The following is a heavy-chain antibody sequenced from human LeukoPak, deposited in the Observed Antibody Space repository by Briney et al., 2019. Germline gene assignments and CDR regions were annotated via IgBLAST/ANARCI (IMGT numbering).Heavy chain of an antibody. Sequence: GGSLRLSCVASGFTFSNYWMNWVRQAPGKGLEWVANIKQDGSEKYYVDSVKGRFTISRDNAKNSLYLQMNSLRAEDTAVYYCARDLGGSYGADYWGQGTLVTVSS. J-gene: IGHJ4*02. V-gene: IGHV3-7*01. CDR1: GFTFSNYW. CDR3: ARDLGGSYGADY. D-gene: IGHD1-26*01. CDR2: IKQDGSEK.